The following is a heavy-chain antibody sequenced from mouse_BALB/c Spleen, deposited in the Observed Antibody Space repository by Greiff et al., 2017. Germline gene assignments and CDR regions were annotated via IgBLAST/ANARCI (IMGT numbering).Heavy chain of an antibody. V-gene: IGHV5-17*02. CDR3: ARRRAYGNYAMDY. CDR1: GFTFSSFG. D-gene: IGHD2-1*01. Sequence: EVKLVESGGGLVQPGGSRKLSCAASGFTFSSFGMHWVRQAPEKGLEWVAYISSGSSTIYYADTVKGRFTISRDNPKNTLFLQMTSLRSEDTAMYYCARRRAYGNYAMDYWGQGTSVTVSA. J-gene: IGHJ4*01. CDR2: ISSGSSTI.